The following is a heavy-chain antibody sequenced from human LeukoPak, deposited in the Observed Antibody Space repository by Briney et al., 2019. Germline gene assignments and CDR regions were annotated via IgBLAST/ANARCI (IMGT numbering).Heavy chain of an antibody. J-gene: IGHJ4*02. V-gene: IGHV3-11*04. D-gene: IGHD7-27*01. CDR2: IDKSGGTT. CDR3: GRGHWGLDY. Sequence: GGSLRLSCAASGFTFSDSYMTWIRQAPGKGLEWVAFIDKSGGTTYYADSVKGRFTITRDNAKSSLYLEMNSLRAEDTAVYYCGRGHWGLDYWGQGTLVTVSS. CDR1: GFTFSDSY.